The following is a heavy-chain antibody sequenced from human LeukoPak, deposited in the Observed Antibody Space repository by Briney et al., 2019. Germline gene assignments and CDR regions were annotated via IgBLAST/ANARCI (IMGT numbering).Heavy chain of an antibody. Sequence: ASVKVSCKASGYTLTGYYMHWVRQATGQGLEWMGWMNPNSGNTGYAQKFQGRVTITRNTSISTAYMELSSLRSEDTAVYYCAGAYYYDSSGYYYPDAFDIWGQGTMVTVSS. V-gene: IGHV1-8*03. CDR3: AGAYYYDSSGYYYPDAFDI. D-gene: IGHD3-22*01. CDR1: GYTLTGYY. CDR2: MNPNSGNT. J-gene: IGHJ3*02.